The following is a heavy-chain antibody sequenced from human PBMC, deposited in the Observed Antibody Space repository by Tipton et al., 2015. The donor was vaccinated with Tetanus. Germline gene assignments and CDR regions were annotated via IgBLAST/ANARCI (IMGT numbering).Heavy chain of an antibody. Sequence: SLRLSCAASGFTLSSYWMAWVRQVPGKGLEWVANIKEDGSEKFYVDSVKGRFTFSRDNGKNSLYLQMNSLRVEDTAVYYCVIGPHSAAPDAYWGQGPLVIVSS. J-gene: IGHJ4*02. CDR2: IKEDGSEK. CDR1: GFTLSSYW. CDR3: VIGPHSAAPDAY. D-gene: IGHD6-13*01. V-gene: IGHV3-7*01.